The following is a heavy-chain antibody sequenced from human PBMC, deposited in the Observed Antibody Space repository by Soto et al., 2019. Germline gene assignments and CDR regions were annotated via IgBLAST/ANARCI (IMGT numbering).Heavy chain of an antibody. V-gene: IGHV3-33*01. CDR2: ILSDGSQT. J-gene: IGHJ3*02. CDR3: VRHDIGDPNGFDI. CDR1: GFTFSSYG. D-gene: IGHD3-9*01. Sequence: QVQLVESGGGVVQPGRSLRLSCAASGFTFSSYGMHWVRQAPGKGLEWVAVILSDGSQTRHADSVKGRFTISRDNSRNTMYLQMDSLRAEDTAVYYCVRHDIGDPNGFDIWGQGTMVTVSS.